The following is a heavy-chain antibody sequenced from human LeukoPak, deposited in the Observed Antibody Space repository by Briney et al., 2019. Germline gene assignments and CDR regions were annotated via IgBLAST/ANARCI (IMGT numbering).Heavy chain of an antibody. Sequence: PSETLSPTCAVYGVSFSGYYWSWIRQPPGKGLEWIGEINHSGSTNYNPSLKSRVTISVDTSKNQFSLKLSSVTAADTAVYYCARADYCSSTSCYQYNWFDPWGQGTLVTVSS. CDR3: ARADYCSSTSCYQYNWFDP. J-gene: IGHJ5*02. CDR2: INHSGST. CDR1: GVSFSGYY. D-gene: IGHD2-2*01. V-gene: IGHV4-34*01.